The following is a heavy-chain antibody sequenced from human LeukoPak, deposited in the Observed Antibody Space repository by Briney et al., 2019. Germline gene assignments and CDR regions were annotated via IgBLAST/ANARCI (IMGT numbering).Heavy chain of an antibody. CDR1: GFTFSSYS. J-gene: IGHJ4*02. CDR3: ARVRVVVTAAIDY. D-gene: IGHD2-21*02. Sequence: PGGSLRLSCAASGFTFSSYSMNWVRQAPGKGLEWVSSISSSSSYIYYADSVKGRSTISRDSAKNSLYLQMNSLRAEDTAVYYCARVRVVVTAAIDYWGQGTLVTVSS. CDR2: ISSSSSYI. V-gene: IGHV3-21*01.